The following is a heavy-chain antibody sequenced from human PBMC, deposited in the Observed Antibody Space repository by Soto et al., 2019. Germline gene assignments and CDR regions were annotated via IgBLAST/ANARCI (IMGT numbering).Heavy chain of an antibody. J-gene: IGHJ4*02. D-gene: IGHD5-12*01. CDR3: ARVGVVATWDLFDF. V-gene: IGHV3-33*01. CDR2: ILYDENNK. Sequence: QVQLVESGGGVVQPGGSLRLSCTASGFSFTSYAMHWVRQAPGKGLEWVALILYDENNKYYADSVKGRFTISRDNSKHTLYLQMNSLRAEDTAVYYCARVGVVATWDLFDFWGQRTLVTVSS. CDR1: GFSFTSYA.